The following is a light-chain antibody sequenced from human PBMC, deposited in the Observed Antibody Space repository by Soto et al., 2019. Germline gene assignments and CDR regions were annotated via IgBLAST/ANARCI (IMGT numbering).Light chain of an antibody. Sequence: QSVLNQPPSVSGSPGQSVTISFTGTSSDVGSYNRVSWYQQPPGTAPKLMIYDVSNRPSGVPDRFSGSKSGNTASLTISGLQAEDEADYYCSSYTSSNTYVFGTGTKVTVL. V-gene: IGLV2-18*02. J-gene: IGLJ1*01. CDR3: SSYTSSNTYV. CDR2: DVS. CDR1: SSDVGSYNR.